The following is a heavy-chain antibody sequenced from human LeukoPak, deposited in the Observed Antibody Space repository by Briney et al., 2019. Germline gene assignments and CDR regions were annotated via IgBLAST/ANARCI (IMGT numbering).Heavy chain of an antibody. CDR2: IIPIFGTA. Sequence: ASVKVSCKASGGTFSSYAISWVRQAPGQGLEWMGGIIPIFGTANYAQKFQGRVTITADKSTSTVYMELSSLRSEDTAVYYCARDGTELGYYYDSSGYYFDYWGQGTLVTVSS. V-gene: IGHV1-69*06. CDR1: GGTFSSYA. D-gene: IGHD3-22*01. J-gene: IGHJ4*02. CDR3: ARDGTELGYYYDSSGYYFDY.